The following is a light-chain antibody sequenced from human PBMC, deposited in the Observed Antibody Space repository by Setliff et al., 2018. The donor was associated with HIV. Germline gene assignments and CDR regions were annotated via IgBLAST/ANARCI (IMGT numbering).Light chain of an antibody. CDR2: TDN. CDR3: QSYDSSLSGPYV. Sequence: QSVLTQPPSVSGAPGQTVTISCTGGSTSIGAGFHVHWYQQRPGGAPKLLIYTDNNRPSGVPDRFSGSKSGTSASLAIAGLQAEDEADYYCQSYDSSLSGPYVFGTGTKVTVL. J-gene: IGLJ1*01. V-gene: IGLV1-40*01. CDR1: STSIGAGFH.